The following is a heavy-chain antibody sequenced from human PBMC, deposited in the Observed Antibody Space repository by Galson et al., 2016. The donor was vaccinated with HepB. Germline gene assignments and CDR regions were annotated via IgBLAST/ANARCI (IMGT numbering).Heavy chain of an antibody. V-gene: IGHV4-39*01. CDR3: ATLAYSGYDWGVYGC. J-gene: IGHJ4*02. D-gene: IGHD5-12*01. Sequence: SETLSLTCTVSGGSISSSRHYWGWIRQPPGKGLEWIGSFSLSGSASNNPSLKSRVTISVDISKNQFSLKLNSVTAADTAVYYCATLAYSGYDWGVYGCWGQGTLVTVSS. CDR2: FSLSGSA. CDR1: GGSISSSRHY.